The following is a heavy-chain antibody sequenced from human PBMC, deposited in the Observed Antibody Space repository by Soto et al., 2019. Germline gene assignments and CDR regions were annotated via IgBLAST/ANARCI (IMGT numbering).Heavy chain of an antibody. CDR1: GFTFSSYG. J-gene: IGHJ4*02. CDR2: ISYDGSNK. V-gene: IGHV3-30*18. CDR3: AKDHGVVVVPATFDY. D-gene: IGHD2-2*01. Sequence: QVQLVESGGGVVQPGRSLRLSCAASGFTFSSYGMHWVRQAPGKGLEWVAVISYDGSNKYYADSVKGRFTISRDNSKNTLYLQMNSLRAEDTAVYYCAKDHGVVVVPATFDYWGQGTPVTVSS.